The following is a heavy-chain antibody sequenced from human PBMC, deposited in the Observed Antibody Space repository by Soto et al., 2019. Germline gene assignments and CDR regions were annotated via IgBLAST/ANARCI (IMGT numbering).Heavy chain of an antibody. Sequence: PGGSLRLSCVASGFSFSSYAMSWVRQAPGKGLEWVSVISGSDDSTYYADSVKGRFTISRDNSKNTLYLQMNSLRAEDTAVYYCAKDRERDAWYEDYWGQGTLVTVSS. D-gene: IGHD6-13*01. CDR3: AKDRERDAWYEDY. CDR1: GFSFSSYA. J-gene: IGHJ4*02. V-gene: IGHV3-23*01. CDR2: ISGSDDST.